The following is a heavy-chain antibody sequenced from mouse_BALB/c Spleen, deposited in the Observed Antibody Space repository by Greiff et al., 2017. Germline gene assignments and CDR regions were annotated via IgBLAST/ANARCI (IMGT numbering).Heavy chain of an antibody. CDR2: INSNGGST. J-gene: IGHJ3*01. V-gene: IGHV5-6-3*01. D-gene: IGHD1-1*02. CDR1: GFTFSSYG. Sequence: EVKLVESGGGLVQPGGSLKLSCAASGFTFSSYGMSWVRQTPDKRLELVATINSNGGSTYYPDSVKGRFTISRDNAKNTLYLQMSSLKSEDTAMYYCARSHYDGIYLFAYWGQGTLVTVSA. CDR3: ARSHYDGIYLFAY.